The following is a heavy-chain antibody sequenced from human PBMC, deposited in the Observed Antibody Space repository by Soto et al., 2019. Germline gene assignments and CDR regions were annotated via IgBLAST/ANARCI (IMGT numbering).Heavy chain of an antibody. J-gene: IGHJ5*02. D-gene: IGHD2-21*02. CDR1: GFTFSGYT. Sequence: EVQLVESGGSLVKPGGSLRLTCAASGFTFSGYTMNWVRQAPGKGLEWVSSISRGSDYIFYADSVKGRFTISRDNARNTLYLQMSSLRSEYTAVYYCAKDSGCVDDACAYDPWGQGIRVTVSS. CDR2: ISRGSDYI. CDR3: AKDSGCVDDACAYDP. V-gene: IGHV3-21*01.